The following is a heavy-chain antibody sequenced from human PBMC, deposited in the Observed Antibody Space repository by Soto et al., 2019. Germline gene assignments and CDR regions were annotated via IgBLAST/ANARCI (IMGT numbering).Heavy chain of an antibody. J-gene: IGHJ4*01. V-gene: IGHV4-4*09. CDR2: TFSRGSA. CDR1: GDSIGNSH. D-gene: IGHD6-25*01. Sequence: SETLSLTCTVSGDSIGNSHWSWIRQPPGKGLEWIGLTFSRGSATYNPSLKSRVTISVDTSKNQLSLKLTSVTAADTAVYFCAVHHTRTVAAVELPFDFWGYGTLVTDSS. CDR3: AVHHTRTVAAVELPFDF.